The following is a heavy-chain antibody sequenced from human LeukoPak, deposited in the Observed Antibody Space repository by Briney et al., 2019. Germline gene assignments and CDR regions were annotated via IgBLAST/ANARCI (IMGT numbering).Heavy chain of an antibody. J-gene: IGHJ4*02. Sequence: GGSLRLSCAASGFTFSSYSMNWVRQAPGKGLEWVSSISSSSSYIYYADSVKGRFTISRDNAENSLYLQMNSLRAEDTAVYYCARVSGYCSSTSCFDYWGQGTLVTVSS. CDR3: ARVSGYCSSTSCFDY. CDR1: GFTFSSYS. V-gene: IGHV3-21*01. CDR2: ISSSSSYI. D-gene: IGHD2-2*01.